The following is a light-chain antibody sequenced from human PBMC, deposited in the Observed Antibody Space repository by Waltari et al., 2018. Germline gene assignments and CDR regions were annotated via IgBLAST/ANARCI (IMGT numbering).Light chain of an antibody. CDR3: QQPPLT. J-gene: IGKJ4*01. CDR1: QSISRH. Sequence: EIVLQQSLAPLFLPPGERATLSCRASQSISRHLAWYQQKPGQTPGLHICDASKRANGIPARFSGSGSGTDFTLTISSLEPEDFAVYYCQQPPLTFGGGTKVEI. V-gene: IGKV3-11*01. CDR2: DAS.